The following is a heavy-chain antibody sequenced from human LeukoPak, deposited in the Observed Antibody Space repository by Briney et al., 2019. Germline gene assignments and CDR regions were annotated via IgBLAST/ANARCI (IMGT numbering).Heavy chain of an antibody. CDR2: IYYSGST. V-gene: IGHV4-59*01. J-gene: IGHJ4*02. CDR1: GGSISSYY. Sequence: SETLSLTCTVSGGSISSYYWSWIRQPPGKGLEWIGYIYYSGSTNYNPSLKSRVTISVDTSKNQFSLKLSSVTAADTAVYYCARDLDYGGNSGFDYWGQGTLVTVSS. CDR3: ARDLDYGGNSGFDY. D-gene: IGHD4-23*01.